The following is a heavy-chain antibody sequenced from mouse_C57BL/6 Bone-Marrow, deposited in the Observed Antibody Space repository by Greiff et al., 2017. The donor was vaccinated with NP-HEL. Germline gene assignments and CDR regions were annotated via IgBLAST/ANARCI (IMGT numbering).Heavy chain of an antibody. Sequence: EVMLVESGGGLVQPGGSLKLSCAASGFTFSDYYMYWVRQTPEKRLEWVAYISNGGGSTYYPDTVKGRFPISRDNAKNTLYLQMSRLKSEDTAMYYCARRGVHYAMDYWGQGTSVTVSS. V-gene: IGHV5-12*01. CDR2: ISNGGGST. CDR1: GFTFSDYY. J-gene: IGHJ4*01. CDR3: ARRGVHYAMDY.